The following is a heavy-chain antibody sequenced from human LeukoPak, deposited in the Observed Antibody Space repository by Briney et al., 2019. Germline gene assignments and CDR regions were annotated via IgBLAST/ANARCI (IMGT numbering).Heavy chain of an antibody. V-gene: IGHV5-51*01. CDR3: ARRMDDYSNSAFDY. D-gene: IGHD4-11*01. CDR2: IYPGDSDT. J-gene: IGHJ4*02. CDR1: GYSFTNCW. Sequence: GESLKISCKGSGYSFTNCWIGWVRQMPGKGLEWMGIIYPGDSDTRYSPSFQGQVTISADKSISTAYLQWSSLKASDTAIYYCARRMDDYSNSAFDYWGQGTLVTVSS.